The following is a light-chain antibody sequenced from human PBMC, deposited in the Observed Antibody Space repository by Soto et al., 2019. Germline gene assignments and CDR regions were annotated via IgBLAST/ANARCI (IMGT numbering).Light chain of an antibody. CDR1: QGIRND. V-gene: IGKV1-13*02. CDR2: DAS. CDR3: QQYNSYPLT. J-gene: IGKJ4*01. Sequence: AIQMTQSPYSLSASVGDRVTITCRASQGIRNDLGWYQQKPGKAPKLLIYDASSLESGVPSRFSGSGSGTEFTLTISSLQPDDFATYYCQQYNSYPLTFGGGTKVDIK.